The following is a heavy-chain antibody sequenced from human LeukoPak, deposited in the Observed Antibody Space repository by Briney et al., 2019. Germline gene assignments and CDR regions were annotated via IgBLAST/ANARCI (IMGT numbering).Heavy chain of an antibody. Sequence: ASVKVSCKASGYTFTSYDINWVRQATGQGLEWMGWMNPNSGSTGYAQKFQGRVTITRNTSISTAYMELSSLRSEDTAVYYCARGNSDGDIVVVPAAMGPAWYYYMDVWGKGTTVTVSS. J-gene: IGHJ6*03. CDR2: MNPNSGST. D-gene: IGHD2-2*01. V-gene: IGHV1-8*03. CDR1: GYTFTSYD. CDR3: ARGNSDGDIVVVPAAMGPAWYYYMDV.